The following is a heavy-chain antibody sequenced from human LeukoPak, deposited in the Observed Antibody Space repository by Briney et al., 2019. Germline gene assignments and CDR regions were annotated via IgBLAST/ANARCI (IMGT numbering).Heavy chain of an antibody. CDR1: GFSIRSGHY. CDR2: IHQSGST. Sequence: SDTLSLTCGVSGFSIRSGHYWGWIRQPPGKGLEWIANIHQSGSTYHNPSLRSRVTISVDTYKNQFSLKLSSVTAADTAVYYCARVVIVVATEENDAFDIWGQGRMVIVSS. CDR3: ARVVIVVATEENDAFDI. J-gene: IGHJ3*02. D-gene: IGHD2-21*02. V-gene: IGHV4-38-2*01.